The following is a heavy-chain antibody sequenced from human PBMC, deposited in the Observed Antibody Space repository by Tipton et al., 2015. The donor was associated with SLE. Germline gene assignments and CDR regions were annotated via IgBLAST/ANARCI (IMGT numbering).Heavy chain of an antibody. CDR1: GFFFNEYV. V-gene: IGHV3-9*01. CDR2: ISVTSGGIKGQTGTM. CDR3: ARGGRSSASLGLEFFDQ. D-gene: IGHD6-13*01. J-gene: IGHJ4*02. Sequence: RSLRLSCDASGFFFNEYVMHWVRQIPGRGLEWVSSISVTSGGIKGQTGTMWYADSVKGRFTISRDNSKNSLYLEMNSLRSEDTALYHCARGGRSSASLGLEFFDQWGQGTLVTVSS.